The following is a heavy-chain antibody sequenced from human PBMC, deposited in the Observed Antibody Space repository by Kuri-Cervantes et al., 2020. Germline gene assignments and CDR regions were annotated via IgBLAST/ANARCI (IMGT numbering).Heavy chain of an antibody. D-gene: IGHD4-17*01. V-gene: IGHV3-23*01. J-gene: IGHJ5*02. CDR3: AKDRGDYARYPRFDP. CDR2: ISAGGGGT. CDR1: GFMFTSYA. Sequence: GGSLRLSCAASGFMFTSYAMGWVRQTPEKGLEWVSTISAGGGGTYYADSVKGRFIISRDNSKNTLYLEMNSLRAEDTAVYYCAKDRGDYARYPRFDPWGQGTLVTVSS.